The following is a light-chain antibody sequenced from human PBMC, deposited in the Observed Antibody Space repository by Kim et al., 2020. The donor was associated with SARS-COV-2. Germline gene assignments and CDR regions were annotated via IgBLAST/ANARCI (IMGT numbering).Light chain of an antibody. CDR3: QHTYSPPL. V-gene: IGKV1-39*01. Sequence: GDRVTITCRASQRITSFLNWYQQKPGKAPKLLIFAASTLQTGVPSRFSGGGSGTSFTLTINSLQSEDSATYYCQHTYSPPLFGG. CDR2: AAS. J-gene: IGKJ4*01. CDR1: QRITSF.